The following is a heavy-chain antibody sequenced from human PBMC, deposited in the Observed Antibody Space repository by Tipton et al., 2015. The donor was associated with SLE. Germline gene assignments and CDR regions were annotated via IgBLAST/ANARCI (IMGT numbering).Heavy chain of an antibody. Sequence: LSLTCDVSGGSINSHFWSWIRQPPGKGLEWVSSISSSSNYIYYADSMKGRFTISRDNAKNSLYLQINSLRAEDTAVYYCARLLEHFDYWGQGTLVTVSS. CDR3: ARLLEHFDY. CDR2: ISSSSNYI. V-gene: IGHV3-21*01. J-gene: IGHJ4*02. CDR1: GGSINSHF.